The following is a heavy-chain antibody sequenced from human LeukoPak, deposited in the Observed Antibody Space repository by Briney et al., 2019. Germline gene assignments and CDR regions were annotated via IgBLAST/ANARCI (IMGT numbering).Heavy chain of an antibody. Sequence: GGSLRLSCAASGFTFDDYGMSWVRHAPGKGLEWVSGINWNGGRTGYEESVQGRFTSSRDNAKNSLYLQMNSLRAEDTALYYCARGRGSEDYWGQGTLVTVSS. CDR3: ARGRGSEDY. J-gene: IGHJ4*02. D-gene: IGHD1-26*01. CDR1: GFTFDDYG. CDR2: INWNGGRT. V-gene: IGHV3-20*04.